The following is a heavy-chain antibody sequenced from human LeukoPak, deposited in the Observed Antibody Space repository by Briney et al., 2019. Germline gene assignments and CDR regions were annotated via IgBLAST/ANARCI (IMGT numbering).Heavy chain of an antibody. CDR2: XXYSGST. Sequence: SETLSLTCTVSGGSIRSHYWSXXXQPPGKGLEXXXXXXYSGSTNYNPSLKSRVTISVDTSKNQFSLKLSSVTTADTAVYYCARDRGDYDSSGYYGYFDYWGQGALVTVSS. CDR1: GGSIRSHY. D-gene: IGHD3-22*01. J-gene: IGHJ4*02. V-gene: IGHV4-59*11. CDR3: ARDRGDYDSSGYYGYFDY.